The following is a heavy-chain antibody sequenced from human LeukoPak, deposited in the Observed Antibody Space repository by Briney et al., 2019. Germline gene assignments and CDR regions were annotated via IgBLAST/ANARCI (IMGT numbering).Heavy chain of an antibody. Sequence: GASVTVSCTASVYTFTSYGISWGRQAPGQGLEWMGWISAYNGNTNYAQKLQGRVTITTDTSTSTAYMELRSLRSDDTAVYYCATSYGDYVYYYYIDVLGKGTTVTVSS. J-gene: IGHJ6*03. CDR3: ATSYGDYVYYYYIDV. V-gene: IGHV1-18*01. D-gene: IGHD4-17*01. CDR1: VYTFTSYG. CDR2: ISAYNGNT.